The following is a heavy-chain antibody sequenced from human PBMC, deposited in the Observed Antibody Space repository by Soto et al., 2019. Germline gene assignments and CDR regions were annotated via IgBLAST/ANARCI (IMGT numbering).Heavy chain of an antibody. Sequence: QVQLVQSGAEVKKPGASVKVSCKASGHTFSSYAMHWVRQAPGQRLEWMGWINAGNGNTKYSQKFQGRVTITRDTSASTAYMELSSLRSEETAVYYCASEYCGGDCYSAARYGMDVWGQGTTVTVSS. J-gene: IGHJ6*02. V-gene: IGHV1-3*01. CDR2: INAGNGNT. CDR1: GHTFSSYA. CDR3: ASEYCGGDCYSAARYGMDV. D-gene: IGHD2-21*02.